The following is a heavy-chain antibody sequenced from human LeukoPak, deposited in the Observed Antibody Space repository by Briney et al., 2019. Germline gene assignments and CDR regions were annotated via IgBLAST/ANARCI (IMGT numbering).Heavy chain of an antibody. V-gene: IGHV1-2*04. Sequence: ASVKVSCKASGYTFTGYYMHWVRQAPGQGLEWMGWINPNSGGTNYAQKFQGWVTMTRDTSISTAYMGLSRLRSDDTAVYYCARGGDISWRPAAMSLYVYFDYWGQGTLVTVSS. CDR1: GYTFTGYY. J-gene: IGHJ4*02. CDR2: INPNSGGT. CDR3: ARGGDISWRPAAMSLYVYFDY. D-gene: IGHD2-2*01.